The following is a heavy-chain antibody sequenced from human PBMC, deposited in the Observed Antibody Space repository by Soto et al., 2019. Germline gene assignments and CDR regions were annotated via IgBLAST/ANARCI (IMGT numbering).Heavy chain of an antibody. V-gene: IGHV1-69*12. CDR2: IIPIFDTA. D-gene: IGHD3-10*01. Sequence: QVQLVQSGAEVKKPGSSVKVSCKASGGTFSSYPISWVRQAPGQGLEWMGGIIPIFDTANYAQKFQGRVMITADESTSTAYMQLSSLRSEDTAVYYCARGGSAWLSDNWFDPWGQGTLVTVSS. CDR1: GGTFSSYP. J-gene: IGHJ5*02. CDR3: ARGGSAWLSDNWFDP.